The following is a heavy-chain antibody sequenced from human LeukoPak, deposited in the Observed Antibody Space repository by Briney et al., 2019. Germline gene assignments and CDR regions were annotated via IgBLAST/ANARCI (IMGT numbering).Heavy chain of an antibody. CDR1: GFTFSGSA. Sequence: GGSLRLSCAASGFTFSGSAMSWVRQAPGKGLEWVSAISGAATHTYYADSMKGRFTISRDNSKNTLYLQMSGLRAEDTAVYYCANHKGYSASSIHYWGQGTLVTVSS. V-gene: IGHV3-23*01. CDR3: ANHKGYSASSIHY. D-gene: IGHD5-24*01. CDR2: ISGAATHT. J-gene: IGHJ4*02.